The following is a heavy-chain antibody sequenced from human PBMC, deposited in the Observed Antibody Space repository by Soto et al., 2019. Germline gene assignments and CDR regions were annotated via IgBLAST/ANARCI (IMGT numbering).Heavy chain of an antibody. CDR2: ISSSSSYI. V-gene: IGHV3-21*01. CDR3: ARDGITTIVEGYFDY. D-gene: IGHD3-22*01. CDR1: GFTFSSYS. Sequence: EVQLVESGGGLVKPGGSLRLSCAASGFTFSSYSMNWVGQAPGKGLEGVSSISSSSSYIYYADSVKGRFTISRDNAKNSLYLQINSLRAEDTAVYYCARDGITTIVEGYFDYWGQGTLVTVSS. J-gene: IGHJ4*02.